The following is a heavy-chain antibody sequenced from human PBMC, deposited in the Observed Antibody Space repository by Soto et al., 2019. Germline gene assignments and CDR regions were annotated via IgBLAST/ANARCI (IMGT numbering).Heavy chain of an antibody. J-gene: IGHJ5*02. V-gene: IGHV1-3*01. CDR3: ARDYSSSWLSWFDP. D-gene: IGHD6-13*01. Sequence: ASAKVSCKASGYAFTSYAMHWVRQAPGQRLEWMGRINAGNGNTKYSQKFQGRVTITRDTSASTAYMELSSLRSEDTAVYYCARDYSSSWLSWFDPWGQGTLVTVSS. CDR1: GYAFTSYA. CDR2: INAGNGNT.